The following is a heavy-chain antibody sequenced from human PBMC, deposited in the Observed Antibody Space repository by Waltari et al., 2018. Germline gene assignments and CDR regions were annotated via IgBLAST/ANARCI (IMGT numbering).Heavy chain of an antibody. J-gene: IGHJ4*02. Sequence: EVQLVVSGGGLVKPGGSLRLSCAASGFTFSSDNMHWVRQAPGKGLEWVSSISSSSSYIYYADSVKGRFTISRDNAKNSLYLQMNSLRAEDTAVYYCARGKGVAGDYFDYWGQGTLVTVSS. V-gene: IGHV3-21*01. CDR3: ARGKGVAGDYFDY. CDR2: ISSSSSYI. CDR1: GFTFSSDN. D-gene: IGHD6-19*01.